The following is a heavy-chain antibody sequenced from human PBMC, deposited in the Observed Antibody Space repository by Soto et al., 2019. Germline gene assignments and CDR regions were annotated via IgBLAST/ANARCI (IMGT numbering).Heavy chain of an antibody. D-gene: IGHD6-6*01. CDR1: GFTFSSYA. J-gene: IGHJ6*02. Sequence: PGGSLRLSCSASGFTFSSYAMHWVRQAPGKGLEYVSAISSNGGSTYYADSVKGRFTISRDSSKNTLYLQMSSLRAEDTAVYYCVKDQIAARTAYYNGMYVWGQGATVPVS. V-gene: IGHV3-64D*08. CDR2: ISSNGGST. CDR3: VKDQIAARTAYYNGMYV.